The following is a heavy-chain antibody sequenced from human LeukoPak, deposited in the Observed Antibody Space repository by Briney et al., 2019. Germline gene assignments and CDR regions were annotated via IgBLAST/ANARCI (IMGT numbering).Heavy chain of an antibody. CDR2: MSGEATST. D-gene: IGHD6-13*01. CDR1: GFTFSSFA. V-gene: IGHV3-23*01. J-gene: IGHJ4*02. CDR3: AKRTSGSSWYSSDH. Sequence: GGSLRLSCAASGFTFSSFAMNWVRQAPGKGLEWVSTMSGEATSTYYADSVKGRFTISRDNSKNTLYLQMNSLRAEDTAVYYCAKRTSGSSWYSSDHWGQGTLVTVSS.